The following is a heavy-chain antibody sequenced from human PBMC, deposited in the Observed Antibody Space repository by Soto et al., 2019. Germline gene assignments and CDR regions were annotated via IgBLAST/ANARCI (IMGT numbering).Heavy chain of an antibody. V-gene: IGHV3-48*03. CDR3: ESLLIGY. CDR1: GFTFSSYE. Sequence: EVQLVESGGDLVQPGGSLRLSCAASGFTFSSYEMNWVRQAPGKGLEWVSYISSGGNLIYYADSVKGRFTVSRDNAKSSVYLQMSSLRAEDTAIYYCESLLIGYWGQGTLVTVSS. J-gene: IGHJ4*02. CDR2: ISSGGNLI.